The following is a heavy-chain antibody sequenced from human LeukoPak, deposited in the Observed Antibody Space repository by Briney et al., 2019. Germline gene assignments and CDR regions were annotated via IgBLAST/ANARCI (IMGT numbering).Heavy chain of an antibody. J-gene: IGHJ6*03. CDR1: GFTFIGYA. D-gene: IGHD3-10*02. CDR2: ISFHGTDT. Sequence: GTSLRLSCAASGFTFIGYAIHWVRQAPGKRLEWVAVISFHGTDTFYADYVKGRFTTSRDNSKNTLYLQMSSLRGDDTAVYYCAKEACSGTYCIYYFMDVWGKGTMVTVSS. V-gene: IGHV3-30*04. CDR3: AKEACSGTYCIYYFMDV.